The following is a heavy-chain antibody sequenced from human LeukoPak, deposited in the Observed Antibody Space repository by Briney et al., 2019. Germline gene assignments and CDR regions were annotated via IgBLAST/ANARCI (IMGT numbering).Heavy chain of an antibody. J-gene: IGHJ4*02. CDR1: GYTFTGYY. D-gene: IGHD1-26*01. V-gene: IGHV1-2*02. CDR3: AGDTRSLSGSYYVNYFDS. CDR2: INPNNGGT. Sequence: ASVKVSCKASGYTFTGYYMFWVRQAPGQGLEWMGWINPNNGGTNYAQRFQGRVTMTRDTSISTAYMELSRLTSDDTAVYYCAGDTRSLSGSYYVNYFDSWGQGTLVTVSS.